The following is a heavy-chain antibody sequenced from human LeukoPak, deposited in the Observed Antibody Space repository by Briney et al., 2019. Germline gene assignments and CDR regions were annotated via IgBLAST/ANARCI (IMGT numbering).Heavy chain of an antibody. V-gene: IGHV3-23*01. CDR1: GFIFGTYW. Sequence: GGSLRLSCAASGFIFGTYWMSWVRQAPGKGLEWVSAISGSGGSTYYADSVKGRFTISRDNSKNTLYLQMNSLRAEDTAVYYCAKSPDSSSWYEDYYFDYWGQGTLVTVSS. J-gene: IGHJ4*02. CDR2: ISGSGGST. D-gene: IGHD6-13*01. CDR3: AKSPDSSSWYEDYYFDY.